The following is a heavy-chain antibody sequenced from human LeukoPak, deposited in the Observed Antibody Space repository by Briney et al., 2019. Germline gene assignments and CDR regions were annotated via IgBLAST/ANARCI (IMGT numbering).Heavy chain of an antibody. J-gene: IGHJ4*02. Sequence: GASVKVSCKASGGTFSSYGISWVRQAPGQGLEWMGWISAYNGNTNYAQKLQGRVTMTTDTSTSTAYMELRSLRSDDTAVYYCAREWDIAAAGTDFDYWGQGTLVTVSS. CDR1: GGTFSSYG. CDR3: AREWDIAAAGTDFDY. D-gene: IGHD6-13*01. V-gene: IGHV1-18*01. CDR2: ISAYNGNT.